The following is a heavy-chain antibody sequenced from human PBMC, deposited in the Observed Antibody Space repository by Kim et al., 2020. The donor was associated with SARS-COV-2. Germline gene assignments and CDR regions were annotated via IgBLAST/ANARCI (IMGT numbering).Heavy chain of an antibody. CDR2: ISSSSSYI. J-gene: IGHJ4*02. V-gene: IGHV3-21*01. Sequence: GGSLRLSCAASGFTFSSYSMNWVRQAPGKGLEWVSSISSSSSYIYYADSVKGRFTISRDNAKNSLYLQMNSLRAEDTAVYYCARDTDVVITHPLDYWGQGTLVTVSS. CDR3: ARDTDVVITHPLDY. CDR1: GFTFSSYS. D-gene: IGHD3-22*01.